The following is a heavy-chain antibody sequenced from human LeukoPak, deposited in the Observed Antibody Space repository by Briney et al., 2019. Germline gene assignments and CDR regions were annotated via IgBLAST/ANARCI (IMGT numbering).Heavy chain of an antibody. CDR2: ISWNSGTI. CDR1: GFTFDDYA. J-gene: IGHJ3*02. CDR3: AKDVTGTGAFDI. Sequence: QSGGSQRLSCAASGFTFDDYAMHWVRQAPGKGLEWVSGISWNSGTIGYADSVKGRFTISRDNAKNSLYLQMHSLRAEDTAFYFCAKDVTGTGAFDIWGQGTMVTVSS. V-gene: IGHV3-9*01. D-gene: IGHD1-7*01.